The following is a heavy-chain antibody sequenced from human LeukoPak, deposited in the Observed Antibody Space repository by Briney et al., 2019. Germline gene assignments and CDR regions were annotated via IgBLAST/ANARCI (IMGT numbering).Heavy chain of an antibody. J-gene: IGHJ4*02. CDR3: ASGYNYGLDS. CDR1: GGTFSSYE. CDR2: ISSSGSTM. Sequence: GGSLRLSCAVSGGTFSSYEMNWVRQAPGEGLEWVSYISSSGSTMYLADSVKGRFTISRGNAKNSVYLQMNSLRAEDTAIYYCASGYNYGLDSWGQGTLVTVSS. D-gene: IGHD5-18*01. V-gene: IGHV3-48*03.